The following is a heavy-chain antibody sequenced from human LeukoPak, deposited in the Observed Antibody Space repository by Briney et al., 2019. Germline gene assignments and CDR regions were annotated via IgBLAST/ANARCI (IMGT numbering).Heavy chain of an antibody. D-gene: IGHD2-15*01. CDR3: ARLLRGGNYYGMDV. J-gene: IGHJ6*02. CDR1: GGSISSYY. Sequence: PSETLPLTCTVSGGSISSYYWTWIRQPPGKGLECIGYIYYIGSTNYNPSLKSRVTISVDTSKNQFSLKLSSLTAADTAVYYCARLLRGGNYYGMDVWGQGTTVTVSS. CDR2: IYYIGST. V-gene: IGHV4-59*01.